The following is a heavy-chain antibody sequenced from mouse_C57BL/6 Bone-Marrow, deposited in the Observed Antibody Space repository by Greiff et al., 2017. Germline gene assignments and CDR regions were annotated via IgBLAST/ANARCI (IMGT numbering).Heavy chain of an antibody. J-gene: IGHJ4*01. CDR3: AIYLWLRRGGYYYAMDY. CDR1: GYTFTSYW. D-gene: IGHD2-2*01. Sequence: VKLQQPGAELVKPGASVKVSCKASGYTFTSYWMHWVKQRPGQGLEWIGRIHPSDSDTNYNQKFKGKATLTVAKSSSTAYMQLSSLTSEDSAVYYCAIYLWLRRGGYYYAMDYWGQGTSVTVSS. CDR2: IHPSDSDT. V-gene: IGHV1-74*04.